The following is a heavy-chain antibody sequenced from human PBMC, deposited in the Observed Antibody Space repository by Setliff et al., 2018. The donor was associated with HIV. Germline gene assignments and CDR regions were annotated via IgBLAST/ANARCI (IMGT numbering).Heavy chain of an antibody. J-gene: IGHJ6*02. CDR1: GFTFNNAW. Sequence: GGSLRLSCVASGFTFNNAWMNWVRQAPGKGLEWVANINQDGSEKNYVDSVKGRFTISRDNAKNSLYLQMDSLRVEDTTVYYCARKLQPGYGMDVWGQGTTVTVSS. CDR3: ARKLQPGYGMDV. V-gene: IGHV3-7*01. CDR2: INQDGSEK. D-gene: IGHD5-18*01.